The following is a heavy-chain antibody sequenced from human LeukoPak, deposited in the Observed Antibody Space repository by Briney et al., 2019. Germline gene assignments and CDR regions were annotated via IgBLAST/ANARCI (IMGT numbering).Heavy chain of an antibody. V-gene: IGHV4-59*01. CDR2: IYYSGST. J-gene: IGHJ4*02. D-gene: IGHD2/OR15-2a*01. CDR1: GVSISSYY. Sequence: SETLSLTCTVSGVSISSYYWSWIRQPPGKGLEWIGYIYYSGSTNYNPSLKSRVTISVDTSKNQFSLKLSSVTAADTAVYYCAREGIGFDYWGQGTLVTVSS. CDR3: AREGIGFDY.